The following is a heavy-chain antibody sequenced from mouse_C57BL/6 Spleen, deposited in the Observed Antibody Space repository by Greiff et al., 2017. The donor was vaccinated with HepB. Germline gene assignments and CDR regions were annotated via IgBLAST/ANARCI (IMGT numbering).Heavy chain of an antibody. CDR2: IDPSDSET. D-gene: IGHD1-1*01. CDR1: GYTFTSYW. J-gene: IGHJ3*01. V-gene: IGHV1-52*01. Sequence: QVQLQQPGAELVRPGSSVKLSCKASGYTFTSYWMHWVKQRPIQGLEWIGNIDPSDSETHYNQKFKDKATLTVDKSSSTAYMQLSSLTSEDSAVYYCARSGGSSPQFAYWGQGTLVTVSA. CDR3: ARSGGSSPQFAY.